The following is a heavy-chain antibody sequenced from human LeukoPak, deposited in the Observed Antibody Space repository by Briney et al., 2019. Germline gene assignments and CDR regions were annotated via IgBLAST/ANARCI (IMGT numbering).Heavy chain of an antibody. CDR1: TFTFSNYW. CDR2: VNHSGST. J-gene: IGHJ4*02. CDR3: ARGRPFDY. Sequence: GSLRLSCAASTFTFSNYWMSWIRQPPGKGLEWIGEVNHSGSTNYNPSLKSRVTISVDTSKNQFSLKLSSVTAADTAVYYCARGRPFDYWGQGTLVTVSS. D-gene: IGHD6-6*01. V-gene: IGHV4-34*01.